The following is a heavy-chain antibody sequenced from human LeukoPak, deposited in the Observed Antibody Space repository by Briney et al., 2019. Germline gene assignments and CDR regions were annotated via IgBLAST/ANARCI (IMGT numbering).Heavy chain of an antibody. Sequence: GASVKVSCKASGYTFTSYAMHWVRQAPGQRLEWMGWINAGNGNTKYSQKFQGRVTITRDTSASTVYMELSSLRSEDTAVYYCARDRGSGTSYGMDVWGQGTTVTVSS. J-gene: IGHJ6*02. D-gene: IGHD2-2*01. V-gene: IGHV1-3*01. CDR3: ARDRGSGTSYGMDV. CDR1: GYTFTSYA. CDR2: INAGNGNT.